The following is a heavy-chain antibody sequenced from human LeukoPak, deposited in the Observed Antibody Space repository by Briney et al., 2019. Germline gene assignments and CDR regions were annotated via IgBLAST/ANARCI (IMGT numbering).Heavy chain of an antibody. D-gene: IGHD5-18*01. CDR1: GFTFSSYA. CDR3: AKDRGLGYSYGYYFDY. V-gene: IGHV3-23*01. J-gene: IGHJ4*02. Sequence: GGSLRLSCAASGFTFSSYAMSWVRQAPGKGLEWVSAISGSGGSTYYADSVKGRFTISRDNSKNTLYLQMNSLRAEDTAVYYCAKDRGLGYSYGYYFDYWGQGTLVTVSS. CDR2: ISGSGGST.